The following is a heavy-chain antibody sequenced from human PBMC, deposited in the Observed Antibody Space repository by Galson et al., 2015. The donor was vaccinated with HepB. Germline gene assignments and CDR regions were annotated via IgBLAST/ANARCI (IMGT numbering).Heavy chain of an antibody. Sequence: SLRLSCAASGFTFSNAFMSWVRQAPGKGLEWVGRIKSKTEGGTTDYAAPVKGRFSISRDDSKGTLYLQMNSLKTEDTAVYYCTTVTVTVQKYYYQYGMDLWGQGTTVTVSS. D-gene: IGHD4-17*01. CDR3: TTVTVTVQKYYYQYGMDL. V-gene: IGHV3-15*01. CDR1: GFTFSNAF. CDR2: IKSKTEGGTT. J-gene: IGHJ6*02.